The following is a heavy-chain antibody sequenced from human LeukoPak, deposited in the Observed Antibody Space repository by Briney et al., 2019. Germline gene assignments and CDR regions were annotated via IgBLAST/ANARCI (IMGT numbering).Heavy chain of an antibody. V-gene: IGHV3-30-3*01. CDR3: ARDYVNYYYGMDV. Sequence: PGGSLRLSCAASGFTFSSYAMHWVRQAPGKGLEWVAVTSYDGSNKYYADSAKGRFTISRDNSKNTLYLQMNSLRAEDTAVYYCARDYVNYYYGMDVWGQGTTVTVSS. CDR1: GFTFSSYA. J-gene: IGHJ6*02. D-gene: IGHD3-10*02. CDR2: TSYDGSNK.